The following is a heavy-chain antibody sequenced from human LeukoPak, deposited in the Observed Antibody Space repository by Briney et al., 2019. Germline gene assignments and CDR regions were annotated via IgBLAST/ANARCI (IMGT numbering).Heavy chain of an antibody. D-gene: IGHD5-24*01. CDR1: GFTVSSNY. J-gene: IGHJ4*02. Sequence: PGGSLRLSCAASGFTVSSNYMSWVRQAPGQGLEWVSVIYSGGSTYYADSVKGRFTISRDNSKNTLYLQMNSLRAEDTAVYYCARERWGDGYNSQYFDYWGQGTLVTVSS. CDR2: IYSGGST. V-gene: IGHV3-53*01. CDR3: ARERWGDGYNSQYFDY.